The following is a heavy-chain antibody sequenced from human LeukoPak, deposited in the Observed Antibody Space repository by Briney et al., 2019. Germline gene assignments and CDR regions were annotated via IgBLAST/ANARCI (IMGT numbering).Heavy chain of an antibody. V-gene: IGHV1-2*02. CDR3: ARDLGFDYYDSSGYHDAFDI. J-gene: IGHJ3*02. Sequence: GSVKVSCKASGYTFTGYYMHWVRQPPGQGLEWMGWINPNSGGTNYAQKFQGRVTMTRDTSISTAYMELSRLRSDVTAVYYCARDLGFDYYDSSGYHDAFDIWGQGTMVTVSS. CDR2: INPNSGGT. CDR1: GYTFTGYY. D-gene: IGHD3-22*01.